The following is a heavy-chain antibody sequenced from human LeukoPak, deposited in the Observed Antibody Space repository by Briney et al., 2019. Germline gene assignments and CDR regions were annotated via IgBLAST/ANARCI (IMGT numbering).Heavy chain of an antibody. CDR2: INHSGST. J-gene: IGHJ6*02. Sequence: PSETLSLTCAVYGGSFSGYYWSWIRQPPGKGLEWIGEINHSGSTNYNPSLKSRVTISVDTSKNQLSLKLSSVTAADTAVYYCARDHVLLWFGELYPLGPYYYYGMGVWGQGTTVTVSS. CDR3: ARDHVLLWFGELYPLGPYYYYGMGV. D-gene: IGHD3-10*01. V-gene: IGHV4-34*01. CDR1: GGSFSGYY.